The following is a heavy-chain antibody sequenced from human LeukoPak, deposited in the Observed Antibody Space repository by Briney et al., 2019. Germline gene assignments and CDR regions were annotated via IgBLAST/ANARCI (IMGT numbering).Heavy chain of an antibody. V-gene: IGHV3-11*04. D-gene: IGHD6-13*01. Sequence: PGGSLRLSCAASVFTFSDYYMSWIRQAPGKGLEWVSYISSSGSTIYYADSVKGRFTISRDNAKNSLYLQMNSLRAEDTAVYYCASADGQQLAPFDYWGQGTLVTVSS. J-gene: IGHJ4*02. CDR3: ASADGQQLAPFDY. CDR2: ISSSGSTI. CDR1: VFTFSDYY.